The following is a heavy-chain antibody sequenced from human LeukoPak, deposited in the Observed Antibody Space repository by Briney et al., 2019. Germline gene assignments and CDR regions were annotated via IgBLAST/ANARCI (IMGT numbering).Heavy chain of an antibody. J-gene: IGHJ4*02. D-gene: IGHD3-22*01. V-gene: IGHV4-38-2*02. CDR1: GYSISSGYY. Sequence: ASETLSLTCTVSGYSISSGYYWGWIRPPPGKGLEWIGSIYHSGSTYYNPSLKSRVTISVDTSKNQFPLKLSSVTAADTAVYYCARDVARTTYYYDSSGEGYWGQGTLVTVSS. CDR3: ARDVARTTYYYDSSGEGY. CDR2: IYHSGST.